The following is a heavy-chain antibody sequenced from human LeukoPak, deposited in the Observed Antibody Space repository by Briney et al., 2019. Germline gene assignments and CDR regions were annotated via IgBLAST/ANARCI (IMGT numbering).Heavy chain of an antibody. CDR1: GFTFSSYW. J-gene: IGHJ4*02. Sequence: GGSLRLSCAASGFTFSSYWMSWVRQAPGKGLEWVANIKQDGSEKYYVDSAKGRFTISRDNAKNSLFLQMNSLRGEDTAVYYCARDKVGGSMAGSNFDYWGQGTLVTVSS. V-gene: IGHV3-7*01. CDR2: IKQDGSEK. D-gene: IGHD6-19*01. CDR3: ARDKVGGSMAGSNFDY.